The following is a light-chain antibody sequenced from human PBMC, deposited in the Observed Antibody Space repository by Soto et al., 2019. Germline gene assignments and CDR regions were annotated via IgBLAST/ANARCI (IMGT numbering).Light chain of an antibody. J-gene: IGKJ1*01. Sequence: DIQMTQSPSSLSASVGDRVTITCRASQSISSYLNWYQQKPGKAPKLLIYAASSLQSGVPSRFSGSGSGTDFTLTISSLQPEYFATYHPPQSYSTPRTFGQGTQMDIK. V-gene: IGKV1-39*01. CDR2: AAS. CDR3: PQSYSTPRT. CDR1: QSISSY.